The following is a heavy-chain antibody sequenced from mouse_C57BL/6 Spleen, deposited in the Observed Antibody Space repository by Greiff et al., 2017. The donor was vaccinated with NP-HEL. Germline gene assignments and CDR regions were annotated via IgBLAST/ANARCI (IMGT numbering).Heavy chain of an antibody. D-gene: IGHD1-1*01. CDR3: ARDLLLRPGFFDY. V-gene: IGHV1-26*01. CDR2: INPNNGGT. J-gene: IGHJ2*01. Sequence: EVQLQQSGPELVKPGASVKISCKASGYTFTDYYMNWVKQSHGKSLEWIGDINPNNGGTSYNQKFKGKATLTVDKSSSTAYMELRSLTSEDSAVYYCARDLLLRPGFFDYWGQGTTLTVSS. CDR1: GYTFTDYY.